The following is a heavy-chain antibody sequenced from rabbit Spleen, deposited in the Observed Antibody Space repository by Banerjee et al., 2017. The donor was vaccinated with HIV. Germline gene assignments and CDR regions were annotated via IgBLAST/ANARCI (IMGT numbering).Heavy chain of an antibody. CDR3: TRQSDL. CDR1: GFDLSRYYH. V-gene: IGHV1S40*01. Sequence: QSLEESGGDLVKPGASLTLTCKASGFDLSRYYHMCWVRQAPGKGLEWIACIYVGSGGSTYYATWAKGRFTISKTSSTTVTLQMTSLTAADTATYFCTRQSDLWGPGTLVTVS. D-gene: IGHD3-3*01. J-gene: IGHJ4*01. CDR2: IYVGSGGST.